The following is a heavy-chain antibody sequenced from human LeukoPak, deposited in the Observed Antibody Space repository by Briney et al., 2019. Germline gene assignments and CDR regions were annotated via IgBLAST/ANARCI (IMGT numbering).Heavy chain of an antibody. D-gene: IGHD6-13*01. CDR3: AQNLVAAAGDH. CDR2: IKPDGSVG. Sequence: GGSLRLSCAASGFTFGSYWMTWVRQAPGKGREWVSNIKPDGSVGYYVDSVRGRFIISRDNAGNSLYLQMNSLRVEDTAVYYCAQNLVAAAGDHWGQGTLLIVSS. V-gene: IGHV3-7*01. CDR1: GFTFGSYW. J-gene: IGHJ1*01.